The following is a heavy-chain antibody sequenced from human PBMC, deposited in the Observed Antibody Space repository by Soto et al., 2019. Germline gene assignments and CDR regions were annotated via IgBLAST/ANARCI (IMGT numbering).Heavy chain of an antibody. J-gene: IGHJ5*02. CDR3: ARDLLAGQQLVIPWFHP. CDR2: IFTRSSQI. Sequence: ELQLMESGGGLVRPGGSLRLSCTASGFAFSSFNMNWVRQAPGKGLEWVSSIFTRSSQIYYADSVKGRFTISRDDAKNSLFLQMNSLSVEDTAVYYCARDLLAGQQLVIPWFHPWGQGTLVTVSS. V-gene: IGHV3-21*01. CDR1: GFAFSSFN. D-gene: IGHD1-26*01.